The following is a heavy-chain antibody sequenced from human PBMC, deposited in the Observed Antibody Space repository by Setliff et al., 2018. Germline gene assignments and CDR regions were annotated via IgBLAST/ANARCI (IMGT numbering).Heavy chain of an antibody. CDR3: FGAGTCSY. CDR2: INPHGSEK. J-gene: IGHJ4*02. Sequence: PGGSLRLSCTASGLSYINDWVSWVRQAPGKGLEWLASINPHGSEKYYADSVKGRFTISRDNAKNSLSLQMNSLRTEDTAVYYCFGAGTCSYWGQGTRVTVSS. V-gene: IGHV3-7*01. D-gene: IGHD3-10*01. CDR1: GLSYINDW.